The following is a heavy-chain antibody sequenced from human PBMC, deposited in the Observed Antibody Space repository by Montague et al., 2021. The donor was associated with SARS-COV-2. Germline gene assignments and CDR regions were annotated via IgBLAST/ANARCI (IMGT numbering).Heavy chain of an antibody. CDR2: IYNSGST. D-gene: IGHD6-13*01. Sequence: SETLSLTCTVSGGSISRYSWTWIRQPPGKGLEWIGYIYNSGSTNYNPSLTSRVTISVDTSKNQFSLKLSSMAAADTAVYYCARVGRGSSWYEVAFDIWGQGTMVTASS. CDR3: ARVGRGSSWYEVAFDI. J-gene: IGHJ3*02. CDR1: GGSISRYS. V-gene: IGHV4-59*01.